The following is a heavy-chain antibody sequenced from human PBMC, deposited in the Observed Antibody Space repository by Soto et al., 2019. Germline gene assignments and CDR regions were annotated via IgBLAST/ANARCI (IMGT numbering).Heavy chain of an antibody. CDR1: GFSISSSSW. CDR2: MSRSGLT. Sequence: TSETLSLTCAVSGFSISSSSWWGWIRQPPGKGLEWIGYMSRSGLTYYNPSLESRVTMSLDTSRNLFSLRLTSVTADDTALYFCAKLRDGNWFDPWGQGTLVTVSS. D-gene: IGHD1-7*01. CDR3: AKLRDGNWFDP. V-gene: IGHV4-28*01. J-gene: IGHJ5*02.